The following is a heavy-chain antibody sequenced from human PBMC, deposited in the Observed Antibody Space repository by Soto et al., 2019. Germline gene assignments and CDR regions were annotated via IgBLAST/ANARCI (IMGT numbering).Heavy chain of an antibody. CDR1: GGSVSSGRDY. CDR3: ARGVVATIGYWYFDL. V-gene: IGHV4-61*01. D-gene: IGHD2-15*01. Sequence: QVHLQESGPGLVKPSGTLSLTCTVSGGSVSSGRDYWGWIRQSPEKGLEWIGYMYYSGSATYNPSLKSLVTISVDTSKNQCSLKLSSVTAADTAVFYCARGVVATIGYWYFDLWGRGTLVTVSS. J-gene: IGHJ2*01. CDR2: MYYSGSA.